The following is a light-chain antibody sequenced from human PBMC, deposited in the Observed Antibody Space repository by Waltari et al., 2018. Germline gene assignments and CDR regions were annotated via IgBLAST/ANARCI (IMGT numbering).Light chain of an antibody. Sequence: EIVLTQSPGTLYLSPGERASLSCRASQSVGWSLAWYQQKPGRAPRLLIYGASSRATGIPDRFSASGAGTDFSRSIIGLEPEDFAVYYCQQYVRLPVTFGRGTKVEIK. CDR2: GAS. CDR3: QQYVRLPVT. CDR1: QSVGWS. V-gene: IGKV3-20*01. J-gene: IGKJ1*01.